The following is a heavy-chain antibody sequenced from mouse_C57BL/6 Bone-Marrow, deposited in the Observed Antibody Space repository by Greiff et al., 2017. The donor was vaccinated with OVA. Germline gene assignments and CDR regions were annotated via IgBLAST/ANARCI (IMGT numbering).Heavy chain of an antibody. V-gene: IGHV1-15*01. J-gene: IGHJ3*01. CDR3: TRWGAY. CDR2: IDPETGGT. Sequence: VQLQQSGAELVRPGASVTLSCKASGYTFTDYEMHWVKQTPVHGLEWIGSIDPETGGTAYNQKFKGKAILTADKSSSTAYMELRSLTSEDSAVYYCTRWGAYWGQGTLVTVSA. CDR1: GYTFTDYE.